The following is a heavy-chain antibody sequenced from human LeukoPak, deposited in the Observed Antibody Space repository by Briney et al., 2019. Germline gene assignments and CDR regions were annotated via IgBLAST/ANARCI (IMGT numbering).Heavy chain of an antibody. D-gene: IGHD3-3*01. CDR2: IKQDGSEK. J-gene: IGHJ6*04. CDR3: ARSVRRFNYYYYGMDV. CDR1: GFTFSSYW. V-gene: IGHV3-7*03. Sequence: GGSLRLSCAASGFTFSSYWMSWGRQAPGKGLEWGANIKQDGSEKYYVDSVKGRFTISRDNAKNSLYLQMNSLRAEDTAVYYCARSVRRFNYYYYGMDVWGKGTTVTVSS.